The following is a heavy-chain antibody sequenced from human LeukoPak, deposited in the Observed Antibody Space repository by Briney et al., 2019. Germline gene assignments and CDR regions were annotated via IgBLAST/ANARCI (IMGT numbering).Heavy chain of an antibody. J-gene: IGHJ4*02. CDR3: ARDDYYGSGSLFDY. CDR1: GGSTSSYY. CDR2: IYTSGST. V-gene: IGHV4-4*07. D-gene: IGHD3-10*01. Sequence: SETLSLTCTVSGGSTSSYYWSWIRQPAGKGLEWIGRIYTSGSTNYNPSLKSRVTMSVDTSKNQFSLKLSSVTAADTAVYYCARDDYYGSGSLFDYWGQGTLVTVSS.